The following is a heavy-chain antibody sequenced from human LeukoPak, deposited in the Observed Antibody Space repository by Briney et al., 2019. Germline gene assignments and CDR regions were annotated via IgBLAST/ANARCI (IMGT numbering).Heavy chain of an antibody. Sequence: ASVKASCKASGYTFTGYYMHWVRQAPGQGLKWMGWINPNSGGTNYAQKFQGRVTMTRDTSISTAYMELSRLRSDDTAVYYCARDACSGGSCYSNGMDVWGQGTTVTVSS. V-gene: IGHV1-2*02. CDR3: ARDACSGGSCYSNGMDV. D-gene: IGHD2-15*01. CDR2: INPNSGGT. CDR1: GYTFTGYY. J-gene: IGHJ6*02.